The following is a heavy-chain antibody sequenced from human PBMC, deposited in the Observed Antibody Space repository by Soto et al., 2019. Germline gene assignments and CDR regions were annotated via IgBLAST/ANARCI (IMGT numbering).Heavy chain of an antibody. D-gene: IGHD3-10*01. Sequence: SETLSLTCAVSGGSISISNWWSWVRQPPGKGLEWIGEIYHSGSTNYNPSLKSRVTISVDKSKNQFSLKLSSVTAADTAVYYCARVLSFGETSYYYYGMDVWGQGTTVTVSS. V-gene: IGHV4-4*02. CDR3: ARVLSFGETSYYYYGMDV. CDR1: GGSISISNW. J-gene: IGHJ6*02. CDR2: IYHSGST.